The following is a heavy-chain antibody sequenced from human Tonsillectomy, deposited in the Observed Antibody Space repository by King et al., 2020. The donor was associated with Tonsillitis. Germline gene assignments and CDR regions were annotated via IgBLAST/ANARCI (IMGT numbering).Heavy chain of an antibody. CDR1: GFTFSNYA. CDR2: VSPGGTHK. J-gene: IGHJ4*02. V-gene: IGHV3-30-3*01. D-gene: IGHD6-19*01. Sequence: VQLVESGGGVVQPGRSLRLSCVASGFTFSNYALHWGRPAPGKGLEWGAVVSPGGTHKWYADSVKGLFPIPIDSSKNTGSLQMNRVGLVDTAVYYCAGEQGERGEGSGWPLVYWGQGTLVTVSS. CDR3: AGEQGERGEGSGWPLVY.